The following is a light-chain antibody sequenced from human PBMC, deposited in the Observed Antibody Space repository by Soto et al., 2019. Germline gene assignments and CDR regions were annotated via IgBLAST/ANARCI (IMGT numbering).Light chain of an antibody. Sequence: QSALTQPPSASGSPGQSVTISCTGTSSDVGGYNYVSWYQHLPGKAPKLMIYEVNKRPSGVPDRFSGSKSGNTASLTVSGLQAEDEADYYCSSFAGTNNLGVFGTGTKVTVL. V-gene: IGLV2-8*01. CDR2: EVN. J-gene: IGLJ1*01. CDR3: SSFAGTNNLGV. CDR1: SSDVGGYNY.